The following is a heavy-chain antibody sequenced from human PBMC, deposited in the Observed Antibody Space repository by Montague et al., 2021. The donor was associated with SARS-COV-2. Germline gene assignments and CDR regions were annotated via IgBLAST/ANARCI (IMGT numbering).Heavy chain of an antibody. J-gene: IGHJ6*02. V-gene: IGHV4-59*01. CDR3: ARADFSGHYADRFYFNGLDV. CDR2: ISYSGNT. Sequence: SETLSLTCTVSGASIDSDYWNWIRQPPGKGLEWIGYISYSGNTNYNPSLKSRVTISEDTSKNQFSLRLSSVTAADTAVYYCARADFSGHYADRFYFNGLDVWGQGTTVTVSS. CDR1: GASIDSDY. D-gene: IGHD3-22*01.